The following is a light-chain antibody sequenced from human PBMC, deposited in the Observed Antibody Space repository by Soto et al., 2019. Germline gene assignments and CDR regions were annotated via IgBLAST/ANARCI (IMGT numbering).Light chain of an antibody. CDR1: SSDVGSYNL. CDR3: CSYAGSSIVV. V-gene: IGLV2-23*01. CDR2: EGS. J-gene: IGLJ2*01. Sequence: QSVLTQPASVSGSPGQSITISCTGTSSDVGSYNLVSWYQQHPGKAPKLMIYEGSKRPSGVSNRFSGSKSGNTASLTISGLQAEDEADYYCCSYAGSSIVVFGGGNKLTVL.